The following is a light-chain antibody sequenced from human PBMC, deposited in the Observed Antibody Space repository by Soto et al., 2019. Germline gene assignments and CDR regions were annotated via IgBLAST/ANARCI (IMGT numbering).Light chain of an antibody. CDR3: QSYDSSLSAPYV. V-gene: IGLV1-40*01. Sequence: QSVLTQPPSVSGAPGQRVTISCTGRSSNIGAGYDVHWYQQLPGTAPKLLIYGNNNRPSGVPDRFSGSKSGTSASLAITGLQAEDEAHYYCQSYDSSLSAPYVFGTGTKVTDL. CDR2: GNN. J-gene: IGLJ1*01. CDR1: SSNIGAGYD.